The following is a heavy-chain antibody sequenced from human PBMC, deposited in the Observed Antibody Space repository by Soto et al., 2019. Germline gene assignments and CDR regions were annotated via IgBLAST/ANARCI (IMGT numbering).Heavy chain of an antibody. CDR2: INPNNGGT. J-gene: IGHJ4*02. CDR1: GYTFKDYF. V-gene: IGHV1-2*02. CDR3: ARDPSPDFCSGYYDY. D-gene: IGHD3-3*01. Sequence: HLVQSGAEVKQPGASVKVSCKASGYTFKDYFLHWVRQAPGQGLECMGWINPNNGGTDYAQKFQGRVTMTRDTSISTDYMEASGLRSGDTAVYYCARDPSPDFCSGYYDYWGQGTVITVSS.